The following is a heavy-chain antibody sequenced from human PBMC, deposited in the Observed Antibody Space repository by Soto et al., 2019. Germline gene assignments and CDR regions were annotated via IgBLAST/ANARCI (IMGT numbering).Heavy chain of an antibody. J-gene: IGHJ4*02. D-gene: IGHD4-4*01. CDR3: ARGMTTVTTLDY. CDR1: GGSISSGSYY. V-gene: IGHV4-30-2*01. CDR2: MYHSGST. Sequence: SETLSLTCTVSGGSISSGSYYWGWIRQPPGKGLEWIGYMYHSGSTYYNASLKSRVTISVDRSKNQFSLKLSSVTAADTAVYYCARGMTTVTTLDYWGQGTLVT.